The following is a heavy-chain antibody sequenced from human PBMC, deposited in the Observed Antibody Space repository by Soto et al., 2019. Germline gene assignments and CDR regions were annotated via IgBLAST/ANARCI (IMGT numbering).Heavy chain of an antibody. CDR3: ARGHMSSSRMGV. J-gene: IGHJ6*04. Sequence: PSETLSLTCAVYGGSFSGYYWSWIRQPPGKGLEWIGEINHSGSTNYNPSLKSRVTISVDTSKNQFSLKLSPVTAADTAVYYCARGHMSSSRMGVWGKGTTVTVSS. V-gene: IGHV4-34*01. CDR2: INHSGST. D-gene: IGHD6-6*01. CDR1: GGSFSGYY.